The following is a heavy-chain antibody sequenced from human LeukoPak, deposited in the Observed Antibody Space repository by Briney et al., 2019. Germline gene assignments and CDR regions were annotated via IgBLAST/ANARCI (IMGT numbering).Heavy chain of an antibody. CDR2: IYYSGST. CDR3: AREFCSGGSCSDY. D-gene: IGHD2-15*01. J-gene: IGHJ4*02. V-gene: IGHV4-59*01. Sequence: SETLSLTCTVSGGSISSYYWSWIRQPPGKGPEWIGYIYYSGSTNYNPSLKSRVTISVDTSKNQFSLKLSSVTAADTAVYYCAREFCSGGSCSDYWGQGTLVTVSS. CDR1: GGSISSYY.